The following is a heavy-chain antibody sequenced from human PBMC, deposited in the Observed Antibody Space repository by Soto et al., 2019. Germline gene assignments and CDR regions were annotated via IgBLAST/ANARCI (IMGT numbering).Heavy chain of an antibody. J-gene: IGHJ6*02. D-gene: IGHD3-10*01. CDR3: AKERNYYYGSGSYIYGMDV. Sequence: ESGGGVVQPGRSLRLSCAASGFTFSSYGMHWVRQAPGKGLEWVAVISYDGSNKYYADSVKGRFTISRDNSKNTLYLQMNSLRAEDTAVYYCAKERNYYYGSGSYIYGMDVWGQGTTVTVSS. CDR2: ISYDGSNK. CDR1: GFTFSSYG. V-gene: IGHV3-30*18.